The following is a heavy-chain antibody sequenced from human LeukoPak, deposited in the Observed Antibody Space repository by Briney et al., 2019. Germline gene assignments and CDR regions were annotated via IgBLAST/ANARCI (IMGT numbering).Heavy chain of an antibody. CDR2: IHSSGTT. Sequence: SETLSLTCTVSHDSMEPYYWGWIRQPAGKGLEWIGRIHSSGTTNYSPALESRVSMSVDTSKNQLSLSLNSVTAADTAIYYCARDRRCLSTSCYNPVTSIYFFSHMDVWGKGTTVIVSS. D-gene: IGHD2-2*02. CDR1: HDSMEPYY. V-gene: IGHV4-4*07. J-gene: IGHJ6*03. CDR3: ARDRRCLSTSCYNPVTSIYFFSHMDV.